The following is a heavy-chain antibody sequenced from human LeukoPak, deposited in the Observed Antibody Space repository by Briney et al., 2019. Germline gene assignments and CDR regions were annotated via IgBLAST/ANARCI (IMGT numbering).Heavy chain of an antibody. D-gene: IGHD7-27*01. Sequence: PGGSLRLSCAASGFIFSNYAIHWVRQAPGKGLEWVAVISYDGSKKSYADSVKGRFTISRDNAKNSLYLQMNSLRAEDTAVYYCARSLGNDYWGQGTLVTVSS. CDR2: ISYDGSKK. V-gene: IGHV3-30*04. CDR3: ARSLGNDY. CDR1: GFIFSNYA. J-gene: IGHJ4*02.